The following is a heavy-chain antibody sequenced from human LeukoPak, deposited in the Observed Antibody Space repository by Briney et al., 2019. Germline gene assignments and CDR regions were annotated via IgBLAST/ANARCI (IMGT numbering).Heavy chain of an antibody. CDR3: TTITYCGGDCYSPHFDY. J-gene: IGHJ4*02. D-gene: IGHD2-21*02. CDR2: IKSKTDGGTT. V-gene: IGHV3-15*01. CDR1: GFTFSNAW. Sequence: GGSLRLSCAASGFTFSNAWMSWVRQAPGKGLEWVGRIKSKTDGGTTDYAAPVKGRFTISRDDSKNTLYLQMNSLKTEDTAVYYCTTITYCGGDCYSPHFDYWGQGTLVTVSS.